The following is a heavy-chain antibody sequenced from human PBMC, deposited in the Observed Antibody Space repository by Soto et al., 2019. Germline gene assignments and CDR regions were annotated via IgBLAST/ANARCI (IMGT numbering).Heavy chain of an antibody. CDR1: GFRFSDYE. CDR2: ISDTGHTT. V-gene: IGHV3-23*01. J-gene: IGHJ4*02. Sequence: EVQLLESGGGLVQPGGSLRLSCAASGFRFSDYEMSWARQAPGKGLEWVSFISDTGHTTRYADSVEGRFTISRDNSKNTLNLERNNLRTDDTAVDHCAQGGYLDYWGQGSLVTVSS. CDR3: AQGGYLDY. D-gene: IGHD5-18*01.